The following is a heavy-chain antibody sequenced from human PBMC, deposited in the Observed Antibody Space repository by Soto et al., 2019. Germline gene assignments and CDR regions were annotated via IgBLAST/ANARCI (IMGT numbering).Heavy chain of an antibody. J-gene: IGHJ3*02. Sequence: PVKVSCKASGGTFSSYAISWVRQAPGQGLEWMGGIIPIFGTANYAQKFQGRATITTDESTSTAYMELSRLRSEDTAVYYCARVWGGAFDIWGQGTMVTVSS. V-gene: IGHV1-69*05. CDR2: IIPIFGTA. CDR3: ARVWGGAFDI. CDR1: GGTFSSYA. D-gene: IGHD3-10*01.